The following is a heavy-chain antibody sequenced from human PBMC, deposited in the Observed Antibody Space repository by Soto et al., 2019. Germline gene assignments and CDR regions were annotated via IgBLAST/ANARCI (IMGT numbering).Heavy chain of an antibody. Sequence: EVQLLESGGGLVQPGGSLRLSCAASGFTFTNYAMSWVRQAPGKGLEWVSTISASGGSTYYVDSVKGRFSISRDNSKNTRHMEMSSLKAADTAVYFCAKDQHFPAQDYGGQGTLVTVSS. CDR1: GFTFTNYA. CDR2: ISASGGST. J-gene: IGHJ4*02. V-gene: IGHV3-23*01. CDR3: AKDQHFPAQDY. D-gene: IGHD3-3*02.